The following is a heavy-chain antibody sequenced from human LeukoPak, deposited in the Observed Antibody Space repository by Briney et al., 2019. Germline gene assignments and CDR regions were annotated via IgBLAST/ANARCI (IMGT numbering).Heavy chain of an antibody. CDR1: GFTFSSYS. D-gene: IGHD1-26*01. CDR2: ISSSSSYI. J-gene: IGHJ3*02. Sequence: GGSLRLSCAASGFTFSSYSMTWVRQAPGKGLEWVSSISSSSSYIYYADSVKGRFTISRDNAKNSLYLQMNSLRAEDTAVYYCARHIAQVGATKWGAFDIWGQGIMVTVSS. V-gene: IGHV3-21*01. CDR3: ARHIAQVGATKWGAFDI.